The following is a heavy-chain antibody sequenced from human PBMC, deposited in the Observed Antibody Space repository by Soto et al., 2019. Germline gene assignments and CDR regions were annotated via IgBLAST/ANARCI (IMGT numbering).Heavy chain of an antibody. J-gene: IGHJ4*02. CDR3: ALDRGGYYHFDH. D-gene: IGHD3-22*01. V-gene: IGHV4-31*03. Sequence: SETLSLTCSVSGGSISSSGYYCTWIRQHPGKGLEWIGYVYYSGSTYYNPSLKSRVTISVDTSRNQFSLNLRSVTAADTAVYYRALDRGGYYHFDHWGQGTLVTVSS. CDR1: GGSISSSGYY. CDR2: VYYSGST.